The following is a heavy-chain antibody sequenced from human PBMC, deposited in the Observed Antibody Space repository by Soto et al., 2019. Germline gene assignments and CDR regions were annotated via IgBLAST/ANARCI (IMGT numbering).Heavy chain of an antibody. CDR2: INPSGGST. CDR3: ARDLDYDILTGYPIYGMDV. D-gene: IGHD3-9*01. V-gene: IGHV1-46*01. Sequence: QVQLVQSGAEVKKPGASVKVSCKASGYTVTSYYMHWVRQAPGQGLEWMGIINPSGGSTSYAQKFQGRVTMTRDTSTSTVYMELSSLRSEDTAVYYCARDLDYDILTGYPIYGMDVWGQGTTVTVSS. CDR1: GYTVTSYY. J-gene: IGHJ6*02.